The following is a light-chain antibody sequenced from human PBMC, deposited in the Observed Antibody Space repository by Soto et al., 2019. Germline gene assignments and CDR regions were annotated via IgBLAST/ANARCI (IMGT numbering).Light chain of an antibody. CDR1: SSDVGGYDY. CDR2: DVI. CDR3: SSYTRSSISV. V-gene: IGLV2-14*01. Sequence: QSALTQPASVSGSPGQSITISCTVTSSDVGGYDYVSWYQQHPGKAPTLLIYDVINRPSGVSFRFSGSKSGNTASLTISGLQAEDEAEYYCSSYTRSSISVFGTGTKVTVL. J-gene: IGLJ1*01.